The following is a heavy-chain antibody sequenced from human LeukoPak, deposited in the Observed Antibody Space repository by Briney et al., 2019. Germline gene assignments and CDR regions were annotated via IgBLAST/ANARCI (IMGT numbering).Heavy chain of an antibody. V-gene: IGHV3-21*01. CDR1: GFTFSSYA. D-gene: IGHD6-13*01. CDR3: ARDPSASSTWYLVDP. Sequence: GGSLRLSCAASGFTFSSYAMHWVRQAPGKGLEWVSSICTNSNYIYYADSVKGRFTISRENAKNSLYLQMNNLRAEDTAVYYCARDPSASSTWYLVDPWGQGTLVTVSS. CDR2: ICTNSNYI. J-gene: IGHJ5*02.